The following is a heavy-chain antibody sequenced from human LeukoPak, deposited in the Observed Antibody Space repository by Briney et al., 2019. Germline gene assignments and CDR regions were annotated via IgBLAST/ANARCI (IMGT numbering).Heavy chain of an antibody. J-gene: IGHJ5*02. CDR3: VRHDPFCGGDCYTGWFDP. Sequence: PSETLSLTCTVSGGSMTSYYWGWIRQPTGKGLEWLGYVYSTESTNYNPSLKSRLTMSLDTSKNQFSLKLSSVTAADTAVYFCVRHDPFCGGDCYTGWFDPWGQGTLVTVSS. CDR1: GGSMTSYY. CDR2: VYSTEST. V-gene: IGHV4-4*09. D-gene: IGHD2-21*02.